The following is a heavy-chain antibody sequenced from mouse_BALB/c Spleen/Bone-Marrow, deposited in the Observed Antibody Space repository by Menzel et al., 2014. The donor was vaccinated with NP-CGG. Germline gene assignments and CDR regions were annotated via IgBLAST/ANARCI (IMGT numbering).Heavy chain of an antibody. D-gene: IGHD1-1*01. J-gene: IGHJ1*01. V-gene: IGHV3-2*02. CDR3: ARWTTVVAKDWYFDV. CDR1: GYSITSDYA. Sequence: EVKLQESGPGLVKPPQSLSLTCTVTGYSITSDYAWNWIRQFPGNQLEWMGYISYSGSTSYNPSLKSRISITRDTSKNQFFLQSNSVTTEDTATYFCARWTTVVAKDWYFDVWGAGTTVTVSS. CDR2: ISYSGST.